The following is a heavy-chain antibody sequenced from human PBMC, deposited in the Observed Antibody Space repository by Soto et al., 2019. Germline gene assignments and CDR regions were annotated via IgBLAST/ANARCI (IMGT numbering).Heavy chain of an antibody. CDR3: AKLGITGTRYYFDY. CDR2: ISGSGGST. J-gene: IGHJ4*02. Sequence: GGSLRLSCAASGSTFSSYAMSWVRQAPGKGLEWVSAISGSGGSTYYADSVKGRFTISRDNSKNTLYLQMNSPRAEDTAVYYCAKLGITGTRYYFDYWGQGTLVTVSS. CDR1: GSTFSSYA. V-gene: IGHV3-23*01. D-gene: IGHD1-7*01.